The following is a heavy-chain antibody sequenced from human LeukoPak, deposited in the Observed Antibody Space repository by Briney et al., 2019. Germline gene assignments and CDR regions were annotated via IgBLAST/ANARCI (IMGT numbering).Heavy chain of an antibody. D-gene: IGHD3-10*01. V-gene: IGHV4-39*01. J-gene: IGHJ5*02. CDR1: GGSINNSSYY. CDR2: IYYSGST. Sequence: PSETLSLTCTVSGGSINNSSYYWGWIRQPPGKGLEWIGSIYYSGSTYYNPSLKSRVIISVDTSKNQFSLKLRSMTAADTAVYYCARHLVVGRFGPWGQGTLVTVSS. CDR3: ARHLVVGRFGP.